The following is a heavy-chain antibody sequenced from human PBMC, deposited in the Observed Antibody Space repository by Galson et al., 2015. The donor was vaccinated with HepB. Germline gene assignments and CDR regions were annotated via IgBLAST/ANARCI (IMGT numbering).Heavy chain of an antibody. J-gene: IGHJ5*02. Sequence: SVKVSCKASGGTFSSYAISWVRQAPGQGLEWMGGIIPIFGTANYAQKFQGRVTITADESTSTAYMELSSLRSEDTAVYYCAREGVGYCSSTSCSPGGAWFDPWGQGTLVTVSS. V-gene: IGHV1-69*13. CDR3: AREGVGYCSSTSCSPGGAWFDP. CDR1: GGTFSSYA. D-gene: IGHD2-2*01. CDR2: IIPIFGTA.